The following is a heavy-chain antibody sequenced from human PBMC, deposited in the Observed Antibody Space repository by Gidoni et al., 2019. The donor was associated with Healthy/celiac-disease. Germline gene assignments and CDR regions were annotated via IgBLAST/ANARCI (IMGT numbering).Heavy chain of an antibody. J-gene: IGHJ4*02. CDR2: IYHSGST. Sequence: QVQLQESGPGLVKPSETLSLTCTVSGYSISSGYYWGWIRQPPGKGLEWIGSIYHSGSTYYNPSLKSRVTISVDTSKNQFSLKLSSVTAADTAVYYCARRNSGYDSREFDYWGQGTLVTVSS. D-gene: IGHD5-12*01. CDR1: GYSISSGYY. CDR3: ARRNSGYDSREFDY. V-gene: IGHV4-38-2*02.